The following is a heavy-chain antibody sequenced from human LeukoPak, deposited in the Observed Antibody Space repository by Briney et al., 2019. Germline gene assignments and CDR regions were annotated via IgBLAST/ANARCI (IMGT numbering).Heavy chain of an antibody. CDR1: GYTFTGYC. V-gene: IGHV1-2*02. J-gene: IGHJ4*02. Sequence: ASVRVSCKASGYTFTGYCLHWVRQAPAQGLEWVGWINPNSGGTDYAQKFQGRVTMTRDTSISTTYMELSRLRSDDTAVYYCARHYSGDSSAFYDFWGQGTLVTVSS. D-gene: IGHD3-22*01. CDR3: ARHYSGDSSAFYDF. CDR2: INPNSGGT.